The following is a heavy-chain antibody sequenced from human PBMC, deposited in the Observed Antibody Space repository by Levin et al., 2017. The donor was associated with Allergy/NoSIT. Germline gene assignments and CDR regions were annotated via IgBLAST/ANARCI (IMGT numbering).Heavy chain of an antibody. V-gene: IGHV3-9*01. J-gene: IGHJ3*02. CDR3: VKGRSTTVTAHAFDI. CDR2: ITWNSGRT. CDR1: GFTFDDYA. D-gene: IGHD4-17*01. Sequence: GGSLRLSCAASGFTFDDYAMHWVRQVPGKGLEWVSGITWNSGRTGYAESVKGRFTISRDNAENSLHLQMNSLRGEDTALYYCVKGRSTTVTAHAFDIWGQGTMVTVSS.